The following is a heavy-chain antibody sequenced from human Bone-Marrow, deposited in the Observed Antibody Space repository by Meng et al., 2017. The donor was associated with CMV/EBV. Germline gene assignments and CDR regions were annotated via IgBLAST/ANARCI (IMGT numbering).Heavy chain of an antibody. CDR1: GGSFSNSTYY. D-gene: IGHD2-2*01. V-gene: IGHV4-39*07. J-gene: IGHJ6*02. Sequence: GSLRLSCTVSGGSFSNSTYYWGWIRQPPGKGLEWIGSIYYSGSTYYNPSLKSRVTISVDTSKNQFSLKLSSVTAADTAVYFCASPVVPASSDYYYGMDVWGQGTTVTVSS. CDR2: IYYSGST. CDR3: ASPVVPASSDYYYGMDV.